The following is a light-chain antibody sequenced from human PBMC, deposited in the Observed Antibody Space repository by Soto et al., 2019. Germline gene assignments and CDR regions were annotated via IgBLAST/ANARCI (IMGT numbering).Light chain of an antibody. Sequence: QSALTQPASVSGSRGQSITISCVGRNTDVGQDKSVSWYQQGPGKAPKLLIFEVTNRPSVVSSRFSGSRSGNTASLTSSGRQADDEGDYFCVSYTDTDTLVFGTGTKLTVL. J-gene: IGLJ1*01. CDR1: NTDVGQDKS. CDR3: VSYTDTDTLV. CDR2: EVT. V-gene: IGLV2-14*01.